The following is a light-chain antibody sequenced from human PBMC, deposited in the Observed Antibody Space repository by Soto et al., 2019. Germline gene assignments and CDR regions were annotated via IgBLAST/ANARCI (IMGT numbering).Light chain of an antibody. CDR1: QSVSSSY. CDR2: DAS. Sequence: ELVLTQSPGTLSLSPGERATLSCRASQSVSSSYLAWYQQKPGQAPRLLIYDASYRTTGIPDRFSGSGSGTDFTLTISRLEPEDFAVYYCQQYAGSPYTFGQGTRLEIK. CDR3: QQYAGSPYT. V-gene: IGKV3-20*01. J-gene: IGKJ2*01.